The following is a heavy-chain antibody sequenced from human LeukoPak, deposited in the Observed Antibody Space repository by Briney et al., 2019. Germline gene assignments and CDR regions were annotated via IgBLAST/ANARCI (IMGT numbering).Heavy chain of an antibody. D-gene: IGHD5-24*01. V-gene: IGHV4-59*01. CDR3: ARVVAYGYSDY. Sequence: SETLSLTCTGAGGSITYYYWSWIRQPPGKGLEWIGYIYYSGSTKYNPSLTSRVTMSVDTSKNQFSLNLSSVTAADTAMYYCARVVAYGYSDYWGQGTLVAVSS. CDR2: IYYSGST. CDR1: GGSITYYY. J-gene: IGHJ4*02.